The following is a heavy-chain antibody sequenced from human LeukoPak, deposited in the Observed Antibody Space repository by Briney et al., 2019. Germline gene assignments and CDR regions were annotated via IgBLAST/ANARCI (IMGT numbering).Heavy chain of an antibody. CDR2: ISGSGGST. J-gene: IGHJ6*01. CDR3: AGIAVAGTRDYYYYDMDV. Sequence: GGSLRLSCAASGFTFSSYAMSWVRQAPGKGLEWVSAISGSGGSTYYADSVKGRFTISRDNAKNSLYLQMNSLRAEDTAVYYCAGIAVAGTRDYYYYDMDVWGQGTTVTVSS. V-gene: IGHV3-23*01. CDR1: GFTFSSYA. D-gene: IGHD6-19*01.